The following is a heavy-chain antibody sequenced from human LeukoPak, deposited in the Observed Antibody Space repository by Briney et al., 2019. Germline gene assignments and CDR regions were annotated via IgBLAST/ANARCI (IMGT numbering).Heavy chain of an antibody. D-gene: IGHD1-26*01. CDR3: GRSGRYRPSDL. CDR2: TRNKANSYTT. CDR1: GFTFSSYW. V-gene: IGHV3-72*01. Sequence: GGSLRLSCAASGFTFSSYWMSWVRQAPGKGLEWVGRTRNKANSYTTEYAASVKGRFTISRDDPKNLLYLQMNSLKSEDTAVYYCGRSGRYRPSDLWGQGTLVTVSS. J-gene: IGHJ5*02.